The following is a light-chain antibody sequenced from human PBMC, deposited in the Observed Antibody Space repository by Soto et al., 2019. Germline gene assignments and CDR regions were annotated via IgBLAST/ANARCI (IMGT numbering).Light chain of an antibody. CDR3: SSYAGSNNLI. V-gene: IGLV2-8*01. CDR2: EVS. Sequence: QSVLTQPPSASGPPGQSVTISCTGTSSDVGGYNYVSWYQQHPGKAPKLMIYEVSKRPSGVPDRFSGSKSGNTASLTVSGLQAEDEADYYCSSYAGSNNLIFGTGTKVTAL. CDR1: SSDVGGYNY. J-gene: IGLJ1*01.